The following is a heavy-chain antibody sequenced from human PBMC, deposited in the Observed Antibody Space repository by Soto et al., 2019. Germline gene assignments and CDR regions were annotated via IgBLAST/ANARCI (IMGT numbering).Heavy chain of an antibody. Sequence: EVHLVESGGGLVQPGGSLRLSCGASGITFSSYWMSWVRQAPGKGLEWVANIRPDGSEQHYVDSVQGRFTISRDDAKNSLYLQMNSLRVEDTAVYYCGRDWDVWGRGTTVTVSS. CDR3: GRDWDV. CDR2: IRPDGSEQ. CDR1: GITFSSYW. J-gene: IGHJ6*04. V-gene: IGHV3-7*01.